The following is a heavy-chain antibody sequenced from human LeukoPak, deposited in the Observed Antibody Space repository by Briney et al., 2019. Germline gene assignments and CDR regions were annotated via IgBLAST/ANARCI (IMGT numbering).Heavy chain of an antibody. Sequence: SGGSLRLSCAASGFTFTNCSVHWVRQAPGKGLEWVALISDDGSNKYYADSVKGRFTISRDNSKNTLYLQMSSLRGEDTAVYYCARTYGSSADAFDIWGHGTMVTVSS. D-gene: IGHD6-6*01. J-gene: IGHJ3*02. CDR1: GFTFTNCS. CDR2: ISDDGSNK. CDR3: ARTYGSSADAFDI. V-gene: IGHV3-30*04.